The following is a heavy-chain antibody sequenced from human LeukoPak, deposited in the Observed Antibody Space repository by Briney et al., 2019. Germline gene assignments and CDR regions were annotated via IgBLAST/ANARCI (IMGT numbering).Heavy chain of an antibody. Sequence: GGSLRLSCAASGFTFSSNWMTWVRQAPGKGLEWVANINQDGGEKYYVDSVKGRFTISRDNAKNSLYLQMNSLRAEDTAVYYCAREDHSGSPDYWGQGTLVTVSS. CDR2: INQDGGEK. D-gene: IGHD1-26*01. V-gene: IGHV3-7*01. CDR1: GFTFSSNW. CDR3: AREDHSGSPDY. J-gene: IGHJ4*02.